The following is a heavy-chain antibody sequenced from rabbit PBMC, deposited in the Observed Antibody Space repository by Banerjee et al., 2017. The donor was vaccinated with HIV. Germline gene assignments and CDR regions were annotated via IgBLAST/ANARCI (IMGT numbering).Heavy chain of an antibody. Sequence: QSLEESGGDLVKPGASLTLTCTASGFSFSSSYYMCWVRQAPGKGLEWIGYIDPVFGSTYYASWVNGRFTISSHNAQNTLYLQLNSLTAADTATYFCARDYGGDADVYFDLWGPGTLVTVS. J-gene: IGHJ4*01. V-gene: IGHV1S40*01. CDR3: ARDYGGDADVYFDL. CDR2: IDPVFGST. CDR1: GFSFSSSYY. D-gene: IGHD6-1*01.